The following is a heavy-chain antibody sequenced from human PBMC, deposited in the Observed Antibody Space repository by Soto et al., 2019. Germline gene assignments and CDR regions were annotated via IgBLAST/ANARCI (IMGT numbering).Heavy chain of an antibody. Sequence: ASVKVSCKASGYTFTSYGISWVRQAPGQGLEWMGWISAYNGNTNYAQKLQGRVTMTTDTSTSTAYMELRSLRSDDTAVYYCAREQYDFWSGYPIGYFDYWGQGTLVTVS. J-gene: IGHJ4*02. CDR1: GYTFTSYG. V-gene: IGHV1-18*01. CDR3: AREQYDFWSGYPIGYFDY. D-gene: IGHD3-3*01. CDR2: ISAYNGNT.